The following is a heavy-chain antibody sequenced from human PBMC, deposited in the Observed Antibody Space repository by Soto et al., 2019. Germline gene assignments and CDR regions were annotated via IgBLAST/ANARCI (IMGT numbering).Heavy chain of an antibody. CDR2: IYYSGST. D-gene: IGHD6-13*01. J-gene: IGHJ3*02. Sequence: PSETLSLTCTVSGGSISSGGYYWSWIRQHPGKGLEWIGYIYYSGSTYYNPSLKSRVTISVDTSKNQFSLKLSSVTAVDTAVYYCAIGRAAAGVLGAFDIWGQGTMVTVSS. CDR3: AIGRAAAGVLGAFDI. CDR1: GGSISSGGYY. V-gene: IGHV4-31*03.